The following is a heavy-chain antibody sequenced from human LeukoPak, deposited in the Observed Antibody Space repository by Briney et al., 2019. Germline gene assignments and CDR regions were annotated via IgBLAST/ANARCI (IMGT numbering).Heavy chain of an antibody. D-gene: IGHD3-10*01. Sequence: SVKVSCKASGGTFSKYTSSWVGQAPGPGLEWMGGIMPMFGTPNYAQQFQGRVTITADESTSTAYMELSSLRSEDTAVYYCARDTGNYYGSGSYRVLLGYFDYWGQGTLDTVSS. CDR3: ARDTGNYYGSGSYRVLLGYFDY. J-gene: IGHJ4*02. V-gene: IGHV1-69*13. CDR2: IMPMFGTP. CDR1: GGTFSKYT.